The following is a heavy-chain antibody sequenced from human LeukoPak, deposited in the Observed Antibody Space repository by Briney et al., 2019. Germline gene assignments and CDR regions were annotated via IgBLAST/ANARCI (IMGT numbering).Heavy chain of an antibody. V-gene: IGHV1-8*01. Sequence: ASVKVSCKASGYTFTTYDIDWVRQATGQGLEWMGWMNPNSGNTGYAQKFQGRVSMTRNTSISTAYMELSSLRSEDTAVYYCARRLLRVTSIAYWGQGTLVTVSS. CDR1: GYTFTTYD. CDR2: MNPNSGNT. CDR3: ARRLLRVTSIAY. J-gene: IGHJ4*02. D-gene: IGHD2-21*02.